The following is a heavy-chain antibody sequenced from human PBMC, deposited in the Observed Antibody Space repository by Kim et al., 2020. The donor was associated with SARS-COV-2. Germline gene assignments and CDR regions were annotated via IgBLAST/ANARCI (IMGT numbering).Heavy chain of an antibody. V-gene: IGHV4-39*01. CDR1: DGSISSRGYY. Sequence: SETLSLTCTVSDGSISSRGYYWGWLPQPPGMELEGVMSYNETRNNYYTPTLKCRLTISVATTKNQFNLKPNSVTAADTAVYYCARHFLGTSLQFIGRYQFDYWGQGSLVTVSS. D-gene: IGHD2-2*01. CDR2: YNETRNN. CDR3: ARHFLGTSLQFIGRYQFDY. J-gene: IGHJ4*02.